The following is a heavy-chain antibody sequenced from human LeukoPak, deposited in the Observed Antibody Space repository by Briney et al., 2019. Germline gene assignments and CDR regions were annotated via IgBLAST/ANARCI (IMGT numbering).Heavy chain of an antibody. CDR3: ARGDDFSGDH. CDR2: IHPKGNAK. CDR1: GFTFSNFW. D-gene: IGHD1-1*01. J-gene: IGHJ4*02. V-gene: IGHV3-7*04. Sequence: PGGSLRLSCAVSGFTFSNFWMSWVRQAPGRGLEWVANIHPKGNAKYHVESVKGRFTISRDNTKNLLFLQMNALRVEDTAVYYCARGDDFSGDHWGQGTLVTVSS.